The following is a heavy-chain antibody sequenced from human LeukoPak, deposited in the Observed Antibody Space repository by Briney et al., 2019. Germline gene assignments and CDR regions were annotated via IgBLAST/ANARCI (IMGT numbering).Heavy chain of an antibody. V-gene: IGHV3-7*03. CDR2: IKEDGSEK. Sequence: GGSLRLSCAAYGFTFSTYWMTWVRQAPGKGLEWVANIKEDGSEKYYVDSVRGRFTISRDNAKYSLYLQMDSLKTEDTAVYYCSTASCGVDCFSSYYYYYYMDVWGKGTTVTITS. CDR1: GFTFSTYW. CDR3: STASCGVDCFSSYYYYYYMDV. J-gene: IGHJ6*03. D-gene: IGHD2-21*02.